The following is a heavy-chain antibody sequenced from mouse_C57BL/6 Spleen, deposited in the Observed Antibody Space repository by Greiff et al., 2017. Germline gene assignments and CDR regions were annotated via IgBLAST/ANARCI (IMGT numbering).Heavy chain of an antibody. J-gene: IGHJ1*03. CDR1: GYSITSGYY. CDR3: ARGEGSHWYFDV. V-gene: IGHV3-6*01. Sequence: VQLQQSGPGLVKPSQSLSLTCSVTGYSITSGYYWNWIRQFPGNKLEWMGYISYDGSNNYNPSLKNRISITRDTSKNQFFLKLNSVTTEDTATYYCARGEGSHWYFDVWGTGTTVTVSS. CDR2: ISYDGSN. D-gene: IGHD1-1*02.